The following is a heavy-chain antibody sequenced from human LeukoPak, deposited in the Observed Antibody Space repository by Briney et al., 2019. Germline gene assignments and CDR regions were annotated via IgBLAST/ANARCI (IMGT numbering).Heavy chain of an antibody. CDR1: GYTFTNYW. J-gene: IGHJ4*02. CDR2: IYPGDSNT. V-gene: IGHV5-51*01. Sequence: GESLKISCKGSGYTFTNYWIGWVRQMPGKGLEFMGIIYPGDSNTKYSPSIQGQVTISADKSISTAYLQWSTLTASDTAMYYCAKLRYCSGDTCYSPFDYWGQGTLVTVSS. CDR3: AKLRYCSGDTCYSPFDY. D-gene: IGHD2-15*01.